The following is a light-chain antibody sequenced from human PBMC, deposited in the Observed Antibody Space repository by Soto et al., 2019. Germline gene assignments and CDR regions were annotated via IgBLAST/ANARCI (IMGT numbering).Light chain of an antibody. V-gene: IGKV1-8*01. Sequence: AIRMTQSPSSFSASTGDRVTITCRASQGISSYLAWYQQKPGKAPKLLIYAASTLQSGVPSRFSGSGSGTEFTLTISSLQSEDFTVYYCQQYNKGLTFGGGTKVEIK. J-gene: IGKJ4*01. CDR2: AAS. CDR1: QGISSY. CDR3: QQYNKGLT.